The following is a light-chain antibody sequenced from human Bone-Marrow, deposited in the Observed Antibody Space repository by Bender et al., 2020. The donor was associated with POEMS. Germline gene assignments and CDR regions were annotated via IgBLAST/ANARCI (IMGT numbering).Light chain of an antibody. CDR2: DVT. J-gene: IGLJ3*02. CDR1: NNDIGGYNY. V-gene: IGLV2-14*03. CDR3: SSYAASTTLEV. Sequence: QSALTQPASVSGSPGQSITISCTGINNDIGGYNYFSWYQQHPGKAPKLIIFDVTNRPSGVSNRFSASKSGNSASLTISGLQLDDEADYYCSSYAASTTLEVFGGGTKVTVL.